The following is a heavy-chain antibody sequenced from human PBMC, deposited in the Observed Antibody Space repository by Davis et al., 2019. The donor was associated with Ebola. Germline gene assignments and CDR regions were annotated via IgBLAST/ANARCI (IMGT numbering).Heavy chain of an antibody. CDR3: ARDGRCCTGGVCWRV. CDR1: GGSISSYY. V-gene: IGHV4-59*01. J-gene: IGHJ4*02. Sequence: PSETLSLTCTVSGGSISSYYWSWIRQPPGKGLEWIGYIYYSGSTNYNPSLKSQVTISVDTSKNQFSLKLSSVTAADTAVYYCARDGRCCTGGVCWRVWGQGTLVTVSS. CDR2: IYYSGST. D-gene: IGHD2-8*02.